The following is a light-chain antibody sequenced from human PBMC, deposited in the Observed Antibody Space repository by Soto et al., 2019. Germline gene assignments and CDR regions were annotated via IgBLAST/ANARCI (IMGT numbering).Light chain of an antibody. Sequence: EIVRTQSPATLSVSPGEGATLYCRASQSVSSNLAWYQHKPGQAPRLLIYGVSTRATGLPARFSGSGSETEFTLTISSLQSEDFAIYYCQQYNDWPRTFGQGTKVDIK. CDR1: QSVSSN. CDR3: QQYNDWPRT. CDR2: GVS. V-gene: IGKV3-15*01. J-gene: IGKJ1*01.